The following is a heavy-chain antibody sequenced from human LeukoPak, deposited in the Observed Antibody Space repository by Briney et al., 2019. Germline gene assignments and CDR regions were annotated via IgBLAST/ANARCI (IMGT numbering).Heavy chain of an antibody. V-gene: IGHV4-34*01. CDR1: GGSFSGYY. CDR3: ARGFYEPFDR. Sequence: PSETLSLTCAVYGGSFSGYYWSWIRQPPGKGLEWIGEINHSGSTNYNPSLKSRVTISVDTSKNQFSLKLSSVTAADTARYFCARGFYEPFDRWGQGTLVTVSS. D-gene: IGHD2/OR15-2a*01. CDR2: INHSGST. J-gene: IGHJ5*02.